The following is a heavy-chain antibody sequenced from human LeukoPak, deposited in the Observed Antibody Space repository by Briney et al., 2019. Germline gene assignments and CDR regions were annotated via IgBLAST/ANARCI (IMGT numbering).Heavy chain of an antibody. CDR1: GFSFSDYY. Sequence: AGSLRFSCAASGFSFSDYYMTWLRQAQGQGLEWVSYISSSGTYTNYADSVKGRFTISRDNAKKSLYLQMNSLSAEDTAVYYCAKIAGTYSPDYWGQGTLVTVSS. CDR2: ISSSGTYT. V-gene: IGHV3-11*06. J-gene: IGHJ4*02. CDR3: AKIAGTYSPDY. D-gene: IGHD1-26*01.